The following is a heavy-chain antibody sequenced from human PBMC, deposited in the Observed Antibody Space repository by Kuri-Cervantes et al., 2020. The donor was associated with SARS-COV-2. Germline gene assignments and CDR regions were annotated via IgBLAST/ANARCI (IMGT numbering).Heavy chain of an antibody. D-gene: IGHD2-2*01. CDR3: ARISAVPAAKRTYYFDY. J-gene: IGHJ4*02. V-gene: IGHV4-34*01. Sequence: SETLSLTCTVSGGSISGYYWSWIRQPPGKGLEWIGEINHSGSTNYNPSLKSRVTISVDTSKNQFSLKLSSVTAADTAVYYCARISAVPAAKRTYYFDYWGQGTLVTVSS. CDR2: INHSGST. CDR1: GGSISGYY.